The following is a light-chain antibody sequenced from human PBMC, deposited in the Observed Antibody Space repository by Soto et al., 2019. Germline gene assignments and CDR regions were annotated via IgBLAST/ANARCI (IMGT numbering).Light chain of an antibody. J-gene: IGKJ2*01. Sequence: EIVMTQSPATLSVSPGESATLSCRASQSVSSNLAWHQQKPGQAPRILMYDASTRATGISARFSGSGSGTEFTLTISSLQSEDFATYYCLQYNNYPYTFGQGTKLEIK. CDR2: DAS. CDR3: LQYNNYPYT. V-gene: IGKV3-15*01. CDR1: QSVSSN.